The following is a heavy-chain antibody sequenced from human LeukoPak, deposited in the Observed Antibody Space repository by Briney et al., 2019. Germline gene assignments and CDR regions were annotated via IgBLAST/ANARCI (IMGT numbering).Heavy chain of an antibody. V-gene: IGHV1-69*13. D-gene: IGHD6-19*01. J-gene: IGHJ6*03. Sequence: GASVKVSCKASGGTFSSYAISWVRQAPGQGLEWMGGIIPIFGTANYAQKFQGRVTITADESTSTAYMELSSLRSEDTAVYYCARGPVAGPYYYYYYYMDVWGKGTTVTISS. CDR2: IIPIFGTA. CDR3: ARGPVAGPYYYYYYYMDV. CDR1: GGTFSSYA.